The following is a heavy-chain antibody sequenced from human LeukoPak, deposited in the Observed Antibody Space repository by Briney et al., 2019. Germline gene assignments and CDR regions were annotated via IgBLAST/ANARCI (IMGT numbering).Heavy chain of an antibody. J-gene: IGHJ4*02. D-gene: IGHD3-22*01. CDR1: GYTFTSYY. CDR3: AREIPRYDSSGYTSYYFDY. CDR2: INTSGGST. V-gene: IGHV1-46*01. Sequence: ASVKVSCKASGYTFTSYYMHWVGQAPGQELEWMGIINTSGGSTSYAQKFQGRVTMTRNTSTSTVYMELSSLRSEDTAVYYCAREIPRYDSSGYTSYYFDYWGQGTLVTVSS.